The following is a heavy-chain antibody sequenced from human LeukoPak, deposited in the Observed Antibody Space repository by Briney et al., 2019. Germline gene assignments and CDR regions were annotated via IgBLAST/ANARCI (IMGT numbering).Heavy chain of an antibody. V-gene: IGHV3-23*01. J-gene: IGHJ3*02. Sequence: GGSLRLSCAASGFTFSSYAMSWVRQAPGKGLEGVSAISGSGGSTYYADSVKGRFTISRDNSKNTLYLQMNSLRAEDTAVYYCAKDSIAVAGTRVNAFDIWGQGTMVTVSS. CDR3: AKDSIAVAGTRVNAFDI. CDR1: GFTFSSYA. CDR2: ISGSGGST. D-gene: IGHD6-19*01.